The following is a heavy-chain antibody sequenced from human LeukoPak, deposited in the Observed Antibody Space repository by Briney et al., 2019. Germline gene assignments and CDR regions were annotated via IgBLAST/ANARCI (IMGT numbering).Heavy chain of an antibody. CDR3: VKTAQ. V-gene: IGHV1-8*02. Sequence: ASVKVSCKASGYSFTGSYINWVRQAAGQGLEWMAWMSPNSGNTGYAQKFQGRVTMTRDTSINTAYLELSSLRSEDTAVYYCVKTAQWGQGTLVTVSS. CDR2: MSPNSGNT. J-gene: IGHJ4*02. CDR1: GYSFTGSY.